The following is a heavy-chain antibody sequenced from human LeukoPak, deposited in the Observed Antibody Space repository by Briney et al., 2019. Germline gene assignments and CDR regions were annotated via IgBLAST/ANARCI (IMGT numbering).Heavy chain of an antibody. CDR3: ARVGPGLRPYYFDY. J-gene: IGHJ4*02. V-gene: IGHV3-53*01. D-gene: IGHD4-17*01. CDR1: GFTVSSNY. Sequence: PGGSLRLSCAASGFTVSSNYMSWVRQAPGKGLEWVSVIYSGGSTYYADSVKGRFTISRDNSKNTLYLQMNSLRAEDTAVYYCARVGPGLRPYYFDYWGQGTLVTVSS. CDR2: IYSGGST.